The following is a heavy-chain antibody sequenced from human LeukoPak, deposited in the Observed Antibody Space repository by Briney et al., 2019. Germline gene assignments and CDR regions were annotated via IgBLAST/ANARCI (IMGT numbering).Heavy chain of an antibody. J-gene: IGHJ5*02. Sequence: ASVKVSCKASGYSFTMYGISWVRQAPGQGLEWMGWISGFNAYTNYAQKLQGRVTMTTDTSTSTAYMEVRGLRSDDTAVYYCARDHWSHYYGSGGENHFDPWGQGTLVTVSS. D-gene: IGHD3-10*01. CDR2: ISGFNAYT. CDR1: GYSFTMYG. CDR3: ARDHWSHYYGSGGENHFDP. V-gene: IGHV1-18*01.